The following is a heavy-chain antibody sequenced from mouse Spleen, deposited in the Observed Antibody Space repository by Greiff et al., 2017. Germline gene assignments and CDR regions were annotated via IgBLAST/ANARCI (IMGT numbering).Heavy chain of an antibody. CDR2: INPNNGGT. J-gene: IGHJ3*01. CDR3: ARLGYDGAWFAY. V-gene: IGHV1-18*01. Sequence: VQLKQSGPELVKPGASVKIPCKASGYTFTDYNMDWVKQSHGKSLEWIGDINPNNGGTIYNQKFKGKATLTVDKSSSTAYMELRSLTSEDTAVYYCARLGYDGAWFAYWGQGTLVTVSA. D-gene: IGHD2-14*01. CDR1: GYTFTDYN.